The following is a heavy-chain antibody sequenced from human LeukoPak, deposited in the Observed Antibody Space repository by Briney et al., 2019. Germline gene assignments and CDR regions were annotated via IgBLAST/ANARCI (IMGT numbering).Heavy chain of an antibody. D-gene: IGHD5-12*01. V-gene: IGHV4-39*01. CDR1: GGSISSSSYY. CDR2: IHNSGRC. J-gene: IGHJ4*02. CDR3: ARTGYSGYGTQVH. Sequence: SETLSLTCSVSGGSISSSSYYWGWIRQPPGKGLEWLGSIHNSGRCSHNPSLKSRLSISVDTSKNQFSLKLRSVTAADTAVYYCARTGYSGYGTQVHWGQGTLVAVSS.